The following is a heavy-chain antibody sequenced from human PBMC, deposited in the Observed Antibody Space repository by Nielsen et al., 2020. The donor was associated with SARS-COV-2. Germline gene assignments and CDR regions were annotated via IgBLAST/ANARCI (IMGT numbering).Heavy chain of an antibody. CDR2: ISSSSSYI. V-gene: IGHV3-21*01. CDR3: ARVLVAAAGLHQFDY. Sequence: LKISCAASGFTFSSYSMNWVRQAPGKGLEWVSSISSSSSYIYYADSVKGRFTISRDNAKNSLYLQMNSLRAEDTAVYYCARVLVAAAGLHQFDYWGQGTLVTVSS. CDR1: GFTFSSYS. D-gene: IGHD6-13*01. J-gene: IGHJ4*02.